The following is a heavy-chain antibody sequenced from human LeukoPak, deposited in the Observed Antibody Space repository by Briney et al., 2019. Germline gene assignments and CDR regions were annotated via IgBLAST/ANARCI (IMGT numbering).Heavy chain of an antibody. CDR2: ISVYNGNT. Sequence: ASVKVSCMASGYTFTSYHISWVRQAPGHGLEWMGLISVYNGNTIYAQKVQGRVTMTTDTSTSTAYMELRSLGSDDTAVYYCARNSGYDSYYYYYGMDVWGKGTTVTVSS. J-gene: IGHJ6*04. CDR1: GYTFTSYH. V-gene: IGHV1-18*04. CDR3: ARNSGYDSYYYYYGMDV. D-gene: IGHD5-12*01.